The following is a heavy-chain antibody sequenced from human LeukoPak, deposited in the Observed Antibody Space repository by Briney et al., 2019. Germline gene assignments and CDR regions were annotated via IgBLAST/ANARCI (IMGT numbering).Heavy chain of an antibody. Sequence: PGGSLRLSCAASGFSVGVYAISWVRNAPGKGLEWVAHISECYGRTYHPDSVKGRFTISPDSAPNTLFLQMNSRRADDTAVYYCAKEAAGYCSGGTCYSFHYFDYWGQGIPVTVSS. CDR2: ISECYGRT. V-gene: IGHV3-23*01. D-gene: IGHD2-15*01. CDR1: GFSVGVYA. J-gene: IGHJ4*02. CDR3: AKEAAGYCSGGTCYSFHYFDY.